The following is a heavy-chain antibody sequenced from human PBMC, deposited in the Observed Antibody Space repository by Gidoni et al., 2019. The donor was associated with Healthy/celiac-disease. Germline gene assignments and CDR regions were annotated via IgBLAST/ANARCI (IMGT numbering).Heavy chain of an antibody. CDR2: IFSNDEK. J-gene: IGHJ4*02. V-gene: IGHV2-26*01. CDR1: GFSLSNARMS. D-gene: IGHD5-18*01. CDR3: ARIPRYSYVRE. Sequence: QFTLKESGPVLVTPTETPTLTCTVSGFSLSNARMSVSWIRQPPGKALEWLAHIFSNDEKSYSTSLKSRLTISKDTSKSQVVLTMTNMDPVDTATYYCARIPRYSYVREWGQGTMVTVSS.